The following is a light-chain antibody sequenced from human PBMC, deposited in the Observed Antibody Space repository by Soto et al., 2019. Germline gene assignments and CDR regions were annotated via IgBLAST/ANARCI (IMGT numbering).Light chain of an antibody. CDR2: STS. CDR1: QSISSN. J-gene: IGKJ4*01. CDR3: QQSYSTPT. V-gene: IGKV1-39*01. Sequence: DIQMTRSPSSLSASIGDRVTITCRASQSISSNLNWYQQKPGKAPKLLIYSTSSLQSGVPSRFSGSRSGTHFTLTVSSLQPEDFATYYCQQSYSTPTFGGGTKVEIK.